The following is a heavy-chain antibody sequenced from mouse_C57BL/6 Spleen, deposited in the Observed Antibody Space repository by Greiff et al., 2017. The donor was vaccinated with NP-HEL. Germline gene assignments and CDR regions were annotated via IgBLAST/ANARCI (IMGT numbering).Heavy chain of an antibody. Sequence: DVQLQESGPGLVKPSQSLSLTCSVTGYSITSGYYWNWIRQFPGNKLEWMGYISYDGSNNYNPSLKNRISITRDTSKNQFFLKLNSVTTEDTATYYCARGDGFLDYWGQGTTLTVSS. J-gene: IGHJ2*01. CDR3: ARGDGFLDY. CDR2: ISYDGSN. V-gene: IGHV3-6*01. CDR1: GYSITSGYY. D-gene: IGHD2-3*01.